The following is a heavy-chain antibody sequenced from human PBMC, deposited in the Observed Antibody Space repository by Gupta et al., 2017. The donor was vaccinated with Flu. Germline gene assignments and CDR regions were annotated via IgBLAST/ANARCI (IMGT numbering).Heavy chain of an antibody. Sequence: MHWVRQAPGKGLEWVAVIWYDGSNKYYADSVKGRFTISRDNSKNTLYLQMNSLRAEDTAVYYCARRLERFDPWGQGTLVTVSS. CDR2: IWYDGSNK. J-gene: IGHJ5*02. CDR3: ARRLERFDP. V-gene: IGHV3-33*01.